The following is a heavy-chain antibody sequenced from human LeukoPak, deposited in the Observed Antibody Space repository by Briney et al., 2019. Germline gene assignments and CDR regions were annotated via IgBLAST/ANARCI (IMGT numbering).Heavy chain of an antibody. CDR2: IYYSGST. D-gene: IGHD1-26*01. V-gene: IGHV4-39*01. J-gene: IGHJ4*02. Sequence: SETLSLTCTVSGGSISSSSYYWGWIRQPPGKGLEWIGSIYYSGSTYYNPSLKSRVTISVDTSKNRFSLKLTSVTAADTAVFYCVRPSVGTTRVDFWGQGTLVTVSS. CDR1: GGSISSSSYY. CDR3: VRPSVGTTRVDF.